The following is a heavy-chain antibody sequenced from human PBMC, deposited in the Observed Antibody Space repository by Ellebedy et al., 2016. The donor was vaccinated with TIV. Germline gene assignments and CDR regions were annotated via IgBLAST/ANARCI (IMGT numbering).Heavy chain of an antibody. CDR3: TRQHDPKYNNYMDV. J-gene: IGHJ6*03. V-gene: IGHV4-59*01. CDR2: IHYSGSA. Sequence: MPSETLSLTCTVSGDSISPYYWNWIRQPPGKGLEWIGYIHYSGSANYNPSLKSRVTISVDTSKNQFSLNLSYVTAADTAMYYWTRQHDPKYNNYMDVWGKGTTVTVSS. CDR1: GDSISPYY.